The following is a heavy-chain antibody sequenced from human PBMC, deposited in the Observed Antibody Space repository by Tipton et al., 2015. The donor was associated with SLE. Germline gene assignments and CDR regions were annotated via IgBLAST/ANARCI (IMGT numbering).Heavy chain of an antibody. CDR1: GDSVGTNY. J-gene: IGHJ4*02. D-gene: IGHD4-17*01. CDR2: LYGSGSPT. CDR3: ARIRPGHGDPFDF. V-gene: IGHV4-4*07. Sequence: TLSLTCTVSGDSVGTNYWNWIRQPAGKGLEGIGRLYGSGSPTHSNPSLEGRVTVSVDTSQNQVSLKLTSVTAADTAVYYCARIRPGHGDPFDFWGQGTLVTVSS.